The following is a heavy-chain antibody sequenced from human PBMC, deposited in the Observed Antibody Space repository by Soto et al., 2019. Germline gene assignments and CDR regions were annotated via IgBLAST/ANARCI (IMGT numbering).Heavy chain of an antibody. CDR3: AREGRGKKAGYNGLVSRAY. CDR2: IIPIFNST. Sequence: QVQLVQSGAEVKTPGSSLKVSCTVSGSRFSNYVISWVRQAPGHGLEWLGRIIPIFNSTKYAQKFQGRVTIVADKSTNTASLELSSLTSDDTAICYCAREGRGKKAGYNGLVSRAYWGQGTLVTVSS. D-gene: IGHD2-2*02. CDR1: GSRFSNYV. V-gene: IGHV1-69*06. J-gene: IGHJ4*02.